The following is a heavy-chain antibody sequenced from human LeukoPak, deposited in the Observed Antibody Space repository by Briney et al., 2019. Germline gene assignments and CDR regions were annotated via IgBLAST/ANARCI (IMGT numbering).Heavy chain of an antibody. CDR1: GFTFSSYA. CDR3: AHIVVVPAAPPGDY. Sequence: GGSLRLSCAASGFTFSSYAMSWVRQAPGKGLEWVSAISGSGGSTYYADSVKGRFTISRDNSKNTLYLQMNSLRAEDTAVYYCAHIVVVPAAPPGDYWGQGTLVTVSS. J-gene: IGHJ4*02. V-gene: IGHV3-23*01. D-gene: IGHD2-2*01. CDR2: ISGSGGST.